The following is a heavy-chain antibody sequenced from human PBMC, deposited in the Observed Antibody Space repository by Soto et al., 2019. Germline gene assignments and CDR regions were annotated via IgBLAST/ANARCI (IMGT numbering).Heavy chain of an antibody. CDR2: IDPSDSYT. CDR1: GYSFTSYW. CDR3: ASSNSSSPYYYYGMDV. D-gene: IGHD6-6*01. J-gene: IGHJ6*02. Sequence: GESLKISCNGSGYSFTSYWISWVRQMPGKGLEWMGRIDPSDSYTNYSPSFQGHVTISADKSISTAYLQWSSLKASDTAMYYCASSNSSSPYYYYGMDVWGQGTTVTVSS. V-gene: IGHV5-10-1*01.